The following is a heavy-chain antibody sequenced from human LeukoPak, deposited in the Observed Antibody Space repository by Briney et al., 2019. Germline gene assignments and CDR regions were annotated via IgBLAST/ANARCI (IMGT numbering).Heavy chain of an antibody. CDR3: ARDPDSSGWYSSFDY. CDR1: GYTFTGYY. V-gene: IGHV7-4-1*02. J-gene: IGHJ4*02. D-gene: IGHD6-19*01. CDR2: INTNTGNP. Sequence: GASVKVSCKAFGYTFTGYYMHWVRQAPGQGLEWMGWINTNTGNPTYAQGFTGRFVFSLDTSVSTAYLQISSLKAEDTAVYYCARDPDSSGWYSSFDYWGQGTLVTVSS.